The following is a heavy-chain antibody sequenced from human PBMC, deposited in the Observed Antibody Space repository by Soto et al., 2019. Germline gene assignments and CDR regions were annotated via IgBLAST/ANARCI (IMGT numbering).Heavy chain of an antibody. Sequence: QITLKESGPTLVKPTQTLTLTCTFSGFSLNTRGVGVGWIRQPPGKALEWLALISWDGEKRYSPSLKSRLTTTKDTSDNQVVLTLTNMDPVDTATYYCAHRRRDLFTGHYYFDYWGQGTLVTVSS. D-gene: IGHD3-9*01. J-gene: IGHJ4*02. CDR3: AHRRRDLFTGHYYFDY. CDR1: GFSLNTRGVG. V-gene: IGHV2-5*02. CDR2: ISWDGEK.